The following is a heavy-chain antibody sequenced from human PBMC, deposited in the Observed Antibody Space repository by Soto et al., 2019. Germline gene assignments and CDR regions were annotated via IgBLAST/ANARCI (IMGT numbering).Heavy chain of an antibody. CDR1: GGSISSSSYY. D-gene: IGHD2-21*02. Sequence: SETLSLTCTVSGGSISSSSYYWGWIRQPPRKGLEWIEKIYHSGSTYYNPSLKSRVTISVDTSNNQFSLELTSVTAADTAIYYCATLPPRIVVVVSPIPTWGQGTPVTVS. CDR2: IYHSGST. V-gene: IGHV4-39*07. CDR3: ATLPPRIVVVVSPIPT. J-gene: IGHJ5*02.